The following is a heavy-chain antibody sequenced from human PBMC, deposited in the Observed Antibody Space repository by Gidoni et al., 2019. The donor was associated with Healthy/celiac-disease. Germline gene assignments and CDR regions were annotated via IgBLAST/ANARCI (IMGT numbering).Heavy chain of an antibody. V-gene: IGHV4-39*01. CDR1: GGSISSSSYY. CDR2: IYYSGST. Sequence: QLQLQESGPGLVKPSETLSLTCTVSGGSISSSSYYWGWIRQPPGKGLEWIGSIYYSGSTYYNPSLKSRVTISVDTSKNQFSLKLSSVTAADTAVYYCARHPPSTILADYWGQGTLVTVSS. CDR3: ARHPPSTILADY. J-gene: IGHJ4*02. D-gene: IGHD3-9*01.